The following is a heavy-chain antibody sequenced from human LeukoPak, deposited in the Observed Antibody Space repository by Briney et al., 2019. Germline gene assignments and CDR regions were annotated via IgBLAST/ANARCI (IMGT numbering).Heavy chain of an antibody. V-gene: IGHV4-34*01. J-gene: IGHJ4*02. CDR1: GGSFSGYY. Sequence: PSGTLSLTCAVYGGSFSGYYWSWIRQPPGKGLEWIGEINHSGSTNYNPSLKSRVTISVDTSKNQFSLKLSSVTAADTAVYYCARAPARIAAAGYWGQGTLVTVSS. CDR3: ARAPARIAAAGY. CDR2: INHSGST. D-gene: IGHD6-13*01.